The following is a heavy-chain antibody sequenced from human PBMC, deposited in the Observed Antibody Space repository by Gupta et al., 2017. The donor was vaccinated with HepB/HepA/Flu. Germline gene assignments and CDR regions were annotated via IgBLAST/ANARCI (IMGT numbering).Heavy chain of an antibody. V-gene: IGHV3-20*04. CDR3: ARFGSGSYYTYYYYMDV. CDR1: GFTFDDYG. D-gene: IGHD3-10*01. Sequence: EVQLVESGGGVVRPGGSLRLSCAASGFTFDDYGMNWVRQAPGKGLEWVSGINWNGGSTGYADSVKGRVTISRDNAKNSLYLQMDSLRAEDAALDYCARFGSGSYYTYYYYMDVWGKGTTVTVSS. J-gene: IGHJ6*03. CDR2: INWNGGST.